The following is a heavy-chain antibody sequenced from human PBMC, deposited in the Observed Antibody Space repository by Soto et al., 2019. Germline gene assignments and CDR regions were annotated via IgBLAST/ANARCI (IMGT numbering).Heavy chain of an antibody. CDR3: ARVRGYSYGHFDY. D-gene: IGHD5-18*01. CDR2: ISSGSTTI. J-gene: IGHJ4*02. CDR1: GFTLSSYS. V-gene: IGHV3-48*02. Sequence: EVRVVESGGGLVQPGGSLRLSCAASGFTLSSYSMNWVRQAPGKGLEWVSYISSGSTTIYYADSVKGRFTISRDNVENSLSLQMNSLRDEDTAVYYCARVRGYSYGHFDYWGQGTLVTVSS.